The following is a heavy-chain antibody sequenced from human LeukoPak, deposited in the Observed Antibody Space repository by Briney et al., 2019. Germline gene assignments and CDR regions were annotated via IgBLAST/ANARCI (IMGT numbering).Heavy chain of an antibody. CDR3: AGRGYSGYDTSTGGY. Sequence: PPETMSLTCTVSGGSISSSSYYWGWIRQPPGKGLEWIGSIYHSGSTYYNPSLKSRVTISVDTSKNQFSLKLSSVTAADTAVYYCAGRGYSGYDTSTGGYWGQGTLVTVSS. CDR2: IYHSGST. CDR1: GGSISSSSYY. J-gene: IGHJ4*02. D-gene: IGHD5-12*01. V-gene: IGHV4-39*01.